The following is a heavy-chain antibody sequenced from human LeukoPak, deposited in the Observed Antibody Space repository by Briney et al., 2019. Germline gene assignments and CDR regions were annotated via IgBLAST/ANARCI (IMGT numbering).Heavy chain of an antibody. CDR1: GGSISSYY. CDR2: IYHSGST. Sequence: SETLSLTCTVSGGSISSYYWSWIRQPPGKGLEWIGEIYHSGSTNYNPSLKSRVTISVDKSKNQFSLKLSSVTAADTAVYYCARVTYYDILTGYYGMDVWGQGTTVTVSS. V-gene: IGHV4-59*12. J-gene: IGHJ6*02. CDR3: ARVTYYDILTGYYGMDV. D-gene: IGHD3-9*01.